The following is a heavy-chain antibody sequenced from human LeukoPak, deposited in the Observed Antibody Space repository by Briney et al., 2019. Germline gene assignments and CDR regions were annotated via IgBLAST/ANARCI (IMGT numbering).Heavy chain of an antibody. V-gene: IGHV3-23*01. J-gene: IGHJ4*02. CDR1: GFTFSSCA. CDR2: ISGSGGAT. CDR3: AKTRYSSGWYEFDY. Sequence: GGSLRLSCAASGFTFSSCAMNWVRQAPGKGLEWVSGISGSGGATYYADSVKGRFTISRDDSKNTLYLQMNSLRAEDTALYYCAKTRYSSGWYEFDYWGQRTLVTASS. D-gene: IGHD6-19*01.